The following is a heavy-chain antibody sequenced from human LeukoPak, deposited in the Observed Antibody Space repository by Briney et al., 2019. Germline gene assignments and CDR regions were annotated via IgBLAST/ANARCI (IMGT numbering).Heavy chain of an antibody. Sequence: GGSLRLSCAASGFAFSSYAMSWVRQAPGKGLEWVSAISGSGGSTYYADSVKGRFTISRDNSKTTLYLQMNSLRTEDTAVYYCAKGPNSGWSREGFDPWGQGTLVTVSS. CDR2: ISGSGGST. CDR1: GFAFSSYA. J-gene: IGHJ5*02. V-gene: IGHV3-23*01. CDR3: AKGPNSGWSREGFDP. D-gene: IGHD6-19*01.